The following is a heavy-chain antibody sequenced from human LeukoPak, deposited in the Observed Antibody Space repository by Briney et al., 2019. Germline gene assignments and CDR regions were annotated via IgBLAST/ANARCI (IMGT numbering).Heavy chain of an antibody. Sequence: GGSLRLSCTASGLSLNNYAMSWVRQVPGKGLEWVSASSSSDDGKWYAESVGGRFTISRDTSKNTVYLRMNSLRVEDAGVYYCAKAPVTSCRGAFCYPFDYWGHGTLVTVSS. D-gene: IGHD2-21*01. V-gene: IGHV3-23*01. CDR1: GLSLNNYA. CDR2: SSSSDDGK. CDR3: AKAPVTSCRGAFCYPFDY. J-gene: IGHJ4*01.